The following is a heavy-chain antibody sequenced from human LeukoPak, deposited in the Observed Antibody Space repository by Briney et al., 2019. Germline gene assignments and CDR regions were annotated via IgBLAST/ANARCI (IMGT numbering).Heavy chain of an antibody. J-gene: IGHJ4*02. D-gene: IGHD3-22*01. CDR1: GYSFTSYW. Sequence: GESLKISCKGSGYSFTSYWIGWVRQMPGKGLEWMGIIYPGDSDTRYSPSFQGQVTISADKSISTAYLQWSSLKASDTAMYYCARPYYYDSSGYYPGPPGYWGQGTLVTVSS. CDR3: ARPYYYDSSGYYPGPPGY. V-gene: IGHV5-51*01. CDR2: IYPGDSDT.